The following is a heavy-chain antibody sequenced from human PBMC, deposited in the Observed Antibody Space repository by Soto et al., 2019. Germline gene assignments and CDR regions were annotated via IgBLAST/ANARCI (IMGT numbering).Heavy chain of an antibody. V-gene: IGHV1-18*01. CDR2: ISAHNGNT. CDR1: GYTFTSYG. J-gene: IGHJ4*02. CDR3: ARDPAMALPDA. D-gene: IGHD5-18*01. Sequence: QVQLVQSGAEVKKPGASVKVSCKASGYTFTSYGISWVRQAPGQGLEWMGWISAHNGNTKYAQKLQGRVTMTTDTPTSTAYMEVRSLRSDDTAVYYCARDPAMALPDAWGQGTLVTVSS.